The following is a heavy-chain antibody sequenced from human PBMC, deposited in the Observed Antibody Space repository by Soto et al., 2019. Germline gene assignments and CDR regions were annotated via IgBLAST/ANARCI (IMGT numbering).Heavy chain of an antibody. Sequence: QVQLQESGPGLVKPSGTLSLTCAVSGGSITSNNWWSWVRQPPGKGLEWIGEIYYSGNTNYNPSLMGRVSMSVDKSQNQFSLWLTSVTASVTAVYYCARGFGHTSSWYFDLCGQGILITVAS. CDR1: GGSITSNNW. J-gene: IGHJ4*02. V-gene: IGHV4-4*02. CDR2: IYYSGNT. CDR3: ARGFGHTSSWYFDL. D-gene: IGHD6-13*01.